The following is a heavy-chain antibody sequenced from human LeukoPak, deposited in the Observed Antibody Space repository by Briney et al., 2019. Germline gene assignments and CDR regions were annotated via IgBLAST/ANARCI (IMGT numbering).Heavy chain of an antibody. CDR1: GFTFSSYS. V-gene: IGHV3-21*01. Sequence: PGGSLRLSCAASGFTFSSYSMNWVRQAPGNGLEWVSSISSSSSYIYYADSVKGRFTISRDNAKDSLYLQMNSLRAEDTAVYYCAGQTYYGSGSYYNGDAFDIWGQGTMVTVSS. D-gene: IGHD3-10*01. J-gene: IGHJ3*02. CDR3: AGQTYYGSGSYYNGDAFDI. CDR2: ISSSSSYI.